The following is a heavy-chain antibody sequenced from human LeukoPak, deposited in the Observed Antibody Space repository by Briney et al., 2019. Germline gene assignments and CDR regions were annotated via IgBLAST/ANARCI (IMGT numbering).Heavy chain of an antibody. Sequence: GGSLRLSCAASGFTFSNAWMSWVRQAPGKGLEWVGRIKSKTDGGTTDYAAPVKGRFTISRDDSKSIAYLQMNSLKTEDTAVYYCTRAVNYYDSSGYYSYWGQGTLVTVSS. V-gene: IGHV3-15*01. J-gene: IGHJ4*02. D-gene: IGHD3-22*01. CDR1: GFTFSNAW. CDR3: TRAVNYYDSSGYYSY. CDR2: IKSKTDGGTT.